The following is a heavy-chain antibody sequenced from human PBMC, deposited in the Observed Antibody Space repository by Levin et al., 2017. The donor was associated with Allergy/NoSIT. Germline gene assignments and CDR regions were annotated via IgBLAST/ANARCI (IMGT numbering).Heavy chain of an antibody. Sequence: GSLRLSCTVSGGSISSSSYYWGWIRQPPGKGLEWIGSIYYSGSTYYNPSLKSRVTISVDTSKNQFSLKLSSVTAADTAVYYCARPDSGSDYDILTGYPDGAFDSWGQGTMVTVSS. D-gene: IGHD3-9*01. V-gene: IGHV4-39*01. J-gene: IGHJ3*02. CDR1: GGSISSSSYY. CDR2: IYYSGST. CDR3: ARPDSGSDYDILTGYPDGAFDS.